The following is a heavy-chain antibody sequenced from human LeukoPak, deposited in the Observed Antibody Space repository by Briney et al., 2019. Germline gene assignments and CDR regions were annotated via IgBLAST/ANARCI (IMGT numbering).Heavy chain of an antibody. V-gene: IGHV3-23*01. J-gene: IGHJ4*02. CDR3: AKDLSYGGIYFDY. D-gene: IGHD4-23*01. CDR2: ISGSGGST. CDR1: GFTFSDHC. Sequence: GGSLRLSCAASGFTFSDHCMDWVRQAPGKGLEWVSAISGSGGSTYYADSVKGRFTISRDNSKNTLYLQMNSLRAEDTAVYYCAKDLSYGGIYFDYWGQGTLVTVSS.